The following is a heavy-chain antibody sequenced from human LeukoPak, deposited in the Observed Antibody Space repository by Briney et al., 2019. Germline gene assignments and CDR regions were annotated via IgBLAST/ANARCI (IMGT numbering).Heavy chain of an antibody. V-gene: IGHV1-69*13. CDR2: IIPFIGKA. J-gene: IGHJ4*02. D-gene: IGHD3-22*01. CDR3: ARDRRDSSGYCAPLDY. CDR1: GGTFSSYA. Sequence: SVKVSCTASGGTFSSYATSWVRQAPGQGGEWMGGIIPFIGKANYAQKCQGRVTITPDESTSTAYMELSSLRSEDTAVYYCARDRRDSSGYCAPLDYWGQGTLVSVSS.